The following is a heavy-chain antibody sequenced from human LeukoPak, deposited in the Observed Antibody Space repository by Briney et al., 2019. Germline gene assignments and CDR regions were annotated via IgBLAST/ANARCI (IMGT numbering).Heavy chain of an antibody. CDR2: IYYSGST. D-gene: IGHD3-10*01. V-gene: IGHV4-59*01. CDR1: GGSISSYY. Sequence: SETLSLTCTVSGGSISSYYWSWIRQPPGKGLEWIGYIYYSGSTNYNPSLKSRVTISVDTSKNQFSLKRSSVTAADTAVYYCARSRITMVRGVTRIDYGYYMDVWGKGTTVTVSS. CDR3: ARSRITMVRGVTRIDYGYYMDV. J-gene: IGHJ6*03.